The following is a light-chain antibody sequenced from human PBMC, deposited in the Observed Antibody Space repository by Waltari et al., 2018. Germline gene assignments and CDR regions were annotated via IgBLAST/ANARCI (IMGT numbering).Light chain of an antibody. CDR1: QSVSRN. Sequence: EIVMTQSPATLSLSPGERATFSCMASQSVSRNLAWYHQKPGQAPRLLIYGASSRATGIPDRFSGSGSGTDFTLNISSLEPEDVGVYYCLQRSTWPYSFAQGTKVEIK. J-gene: IGKJ2*03. V-gene: IGKV3D-15*01. CDR3: LQRSTWPYS. CDR2: GAS.